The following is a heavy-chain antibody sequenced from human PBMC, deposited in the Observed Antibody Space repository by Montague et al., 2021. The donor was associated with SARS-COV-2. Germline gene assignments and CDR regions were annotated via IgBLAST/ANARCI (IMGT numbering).Heavy chain of an antibody. V-gene: IGHV4-31*02. Sequence: IYHTGSTHYNPSLKSRVTISNETSKNHFSLNLSSVTAADSAVYYCARDSGYYDSSGYSYDAFDIWGQGTNVTVS. CDR3: ARDSGYYDSSGYSYDAFDI. J-gene: IGHJ3*02. CDR2: IYHTGST. D-gene: IGHD3-22*01.